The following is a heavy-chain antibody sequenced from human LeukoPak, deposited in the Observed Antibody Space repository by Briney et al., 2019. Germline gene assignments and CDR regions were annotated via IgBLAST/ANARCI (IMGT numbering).Heavy chain of an antibody. CDR3: AKGAAGEPQDAFDI. Sequence: SETLSLTCTVSGGSISSYYWSWIRQPPGKGLEWIGYIYYSGSTNYNPSLKSRVTISVHTSKNQFSLKLSSVTAADTAVYYCAKGAAGEPQDAFDIWGQGTMVTVSS. D-gene: IGHD6-25*01. V-gene: IGHV4-59*01. CDR1: GGSISSYY. CDR2: IYYSGST. J-gene: IGHJ3*02.